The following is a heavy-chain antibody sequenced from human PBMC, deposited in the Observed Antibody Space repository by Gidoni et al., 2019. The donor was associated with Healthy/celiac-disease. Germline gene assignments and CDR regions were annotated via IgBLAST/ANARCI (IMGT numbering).Heavy chain of an antibody. D-gene: IGHD3-22*01. CDR2: RWYDGSNK. J-gene: IGHJ4*02. V-gene: IGHV3-33*01. CDR3: AREKSADYDSSGYAFDY. CDR1: GFPFSSYG. Sequence: QVQLVESGGGVVQPGRSLRLSCAASGFPFSSYGMHWVRQAPGKGLEWVAVRWYDGSNKYYADSVKGRFTISRDNSKNTLYLQMNSLRAEDTAVYYCAREKSADYDSSGYAFDYWGQGTLVTVSS.